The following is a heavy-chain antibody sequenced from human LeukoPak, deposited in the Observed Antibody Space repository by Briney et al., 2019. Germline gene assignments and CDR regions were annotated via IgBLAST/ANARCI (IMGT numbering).Heavy chain of an antibody. V-gene: IGHV5-51*01. CDR1: GYSFTNYW. CDR2: IDPSDSET. Sequence: GESLKISCKASGYSFTNYWIGWVRPMPGKGLEWMGIIDPSDSETRYTSSFQGQVTISVDKSLTTADLQWNSLKASDTAMYYCARQTAMGRSGDYWGQGTLVTVSS. J-gene: IGHJ4*02. D-gene: IGHD5-18*01. CDR3: ARQTAMGRSGDY.